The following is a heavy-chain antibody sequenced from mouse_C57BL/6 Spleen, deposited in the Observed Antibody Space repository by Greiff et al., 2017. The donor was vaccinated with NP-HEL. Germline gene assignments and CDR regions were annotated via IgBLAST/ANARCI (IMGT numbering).Heavy chain of an antibody. Sequence: QVQLQQPGAELVKPGASVKLSCKASGYTFTSYWMQWVKQRPGQGLEWIGEIDPSDSYTNYNQKLKGKATLTVDTSSSTAYMQLSSLTSEDSAVYYCAIYDRWFAYWGQGTLVTVSA. CDR3: AIYDRWFAY. J-gene: IGHJ3*01. V-gene: IGHV1-50*01. CDR2: IDPSDSYT. CDR1: GYTFTSYW. D-gene: IGHD2-3*01.